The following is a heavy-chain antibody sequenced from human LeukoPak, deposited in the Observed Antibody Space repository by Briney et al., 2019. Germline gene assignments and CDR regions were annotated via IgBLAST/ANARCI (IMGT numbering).Heavy chain of an antibody. Sequence: PSETLSLTCAVSGYSISSGYYWGWIRQPPGKGLEWIGGIYHSGSTYYNPSLKSRVTISVDTSKNQFSLKLSSVTAADTAVYYCARQTGIWNCYYYYYMDVWGKGTTVTVSS. D-gene: IGHD3-10*01. V-gene: IGHV4-38-2*01. J-gene: IGHJ6*03. CDR3: ARQTGIWNCYYYYYMDV. CDR2: IYHSGST. CDR1: GYSISSGYY.